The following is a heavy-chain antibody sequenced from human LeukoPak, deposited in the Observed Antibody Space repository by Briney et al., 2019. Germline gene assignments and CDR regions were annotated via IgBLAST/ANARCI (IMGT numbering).Heavy chain of an antibody. CDR2: IIPIFGTA. CDR3: ARGGVCNGGSCYYNY. J-gene: IGHJ4*02. Sequence: SVKVSCKASGGTFSSYAISWVRQAPGQGLEWMGGIIPIFGTANYAQKFQGRVTITADESTSTAYMELSSLRSEDTAVYYCARGGVCNGGSCYYNYWGQGTLVTVSS. CDR1: GGTFSSYA. V-gene: IGHV1-69*13. D-gene: IGHD2-15*01.